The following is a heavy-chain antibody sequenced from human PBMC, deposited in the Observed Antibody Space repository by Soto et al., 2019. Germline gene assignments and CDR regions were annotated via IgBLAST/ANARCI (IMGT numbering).Heavy chain of an antibody. CDR2: MNPSSGTT. V-gene: IGHV1-8*02. D-gene: IGHD3-10*01. CDR1: GYTFTTYD. CDR3: ARGLYHPSQLRGELPGYWFAP. Sequence: ASVKVSCKASGYTFTTYDIHWVRRATGQGLEWMGWMNPSSGTTGYAQKFQDRVTMTRDTSISTAYMELSSLGSGDTAVYYCARGLYHPSQLRGELPGYWFAPWGQGTLVTVSS. J-gene: IGHJ5*02.